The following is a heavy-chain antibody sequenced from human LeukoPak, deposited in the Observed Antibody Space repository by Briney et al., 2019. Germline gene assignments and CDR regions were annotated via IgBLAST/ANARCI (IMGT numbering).Heavy chain of an antibody. D-gene: IGHD6-19*01. V-gene: IGHV3-30*19. Sequence: PGGSLRLSCAASGFTFSSYGMHWVRQAPGKGLEWVAVISYDGSNKYYADSVKGRFTISRDNSKNTLYLQMNSLRAEDTAVYYCARGFRGSGYYFDYWGQGTLVTVSS. CDR1: GFTFSSYG. CDR3: ARGFRGSGYYFDY. CDR2: ISYDGSNK. J-gene: IGHJ4*02.